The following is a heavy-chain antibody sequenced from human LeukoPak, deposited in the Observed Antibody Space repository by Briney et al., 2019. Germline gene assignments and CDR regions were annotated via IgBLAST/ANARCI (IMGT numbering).Heavy chain of an antibody. CDR1: GGAINSESYY. CDR3: ASTYYYDSSAYNYYHYMDV. Sequence: KTSETLSLTCTVSGGAINSESYYWSWIRQPAGKGLEWIGRIYVSGSTNYNPSLKSRVTISVDTSKNQLSLKLSSVTAADTAVYYCASTYYYDSSAYNYYHYMDVWGKGTTVTVSS. V-gene: IGHV4-61*02. J-gene: IGHJ6*03. D-gene: IGHD3-22*01. CDR2: IYVSGST.